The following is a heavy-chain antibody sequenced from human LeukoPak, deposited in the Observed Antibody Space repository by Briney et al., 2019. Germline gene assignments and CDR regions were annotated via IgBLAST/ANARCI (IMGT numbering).Heavy chain of an antibody. CDR1: GYTFTSYY. CDR3: ARGYNWNYVSPLDY. Sequence: ASVKVSCKASGYTFTSYYMHWVRQAPGQGLEWMGWINPNSGGTNYAQKFQGRVTMTRDTSISTAYMELSRLRSDDTAVYYCARGYNWNYVSPLDYWGQGTLVTVSS. V-gene: IGHV1-2*02. J-gene: IGHJ4*02. D-gene: IGHD1-7*01. CDR2: INPNSGGT.